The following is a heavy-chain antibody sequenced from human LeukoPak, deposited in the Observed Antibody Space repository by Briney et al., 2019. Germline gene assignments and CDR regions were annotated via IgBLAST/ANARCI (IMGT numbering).Heavy chain of an antibody. CDR3: ARVSFSEQWLEEDYFDY. J-gene: IGHJ4*02. Sequence: SQTLSLTCAISGDSVSSNSAACNWIRQSPSRGLEWLGRTYYRSKWYNDYAVSVKSRITINPDTSKNQFSLQLNSVTPEDTAVYYCARVSFSEQWLEEDYFDYWGQGTLVTVSS. CDR1: GDSVSSNSAA. D-gene: IGHD6-19*01. CDR2: TYYRSKWYN. V-gene: IGHV6-1*01.